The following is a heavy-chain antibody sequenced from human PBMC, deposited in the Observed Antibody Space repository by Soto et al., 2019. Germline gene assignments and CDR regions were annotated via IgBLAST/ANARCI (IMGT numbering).Heavy chain of an antibody. V-gene: IGHV4-4*07. CDR2: IHSSGTT. CDR1: SGSINSFY. J-gene: IGHJ4*02. D-gene: IGHD1-7*01. Sequence: SLTCTVSSGSINSFYWAWMRQPAGKGLEWIGRIHSSGTTNYNPSLSSRVTMSVDPSKNQFSLRLTSVTAADTAVYYWARDRIIGTSYSDYWGQGILVTVSS. CDR3: ARDRIIGTSYSDY.